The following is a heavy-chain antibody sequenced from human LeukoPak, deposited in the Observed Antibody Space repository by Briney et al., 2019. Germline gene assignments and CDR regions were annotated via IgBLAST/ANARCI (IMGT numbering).Heavy chain of an antibody. Sequence: PGGSLRLSCAASGFTFSNAWMSWVRQAPGKGLEWVGRIKSKTDGGTTDYAAPVKGRFTISRDNSKNTLYLQMNSLRAEDTAVYYCARDHAIVVVPAAPSGAFDIWGQGTMVTVSS. J-gene: IGHJ3*02. V-gene: IGHV3-15*01. CDR3: ARDHAIVVVPAAPSGAFDI. D-gene: IGHD2-2*01. CDR1: GFTFSNAW. CDR2: IKSKTDGGTT.